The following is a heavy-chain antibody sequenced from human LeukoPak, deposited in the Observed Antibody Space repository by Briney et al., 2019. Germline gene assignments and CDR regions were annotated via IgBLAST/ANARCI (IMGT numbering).Heavy chain of an antibody. D-gene: IGHD6-19*01. J-gene: IGHJ4*02. V-gene: IGHV1-46*01. CDR1: GYTFTSYY. Sequence: ASVKVSCKASGYTFTSYYMHWVRQAPGQGLEWMGIINPSGGGTSYAQKFQGRVTMTRDMPTSTVYMELSSLRSEDTAVYYCARDGFPLGSGWYSDYWGQGTLVTVSS. CDR2: INPSGGGT. CDR3: ARDGFPLGSGWYSDY.